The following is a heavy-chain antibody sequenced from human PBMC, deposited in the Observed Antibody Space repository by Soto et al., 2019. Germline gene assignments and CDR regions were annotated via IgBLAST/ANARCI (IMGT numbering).Heavy chain of an antibody. D-gene: IGHD3-9*01. CDR1: GDSVSSNSAA. CDR3: ARDYDILTGYYFGSRSNGAFDI. V-gene: IGHV6-1*01. J-gene: IGHJ3*02. Sequence: SQTLSLTSAISGDSVSSNSAAWNSIRQSPSRGLEWLGRTYYRSKWYNDYEVSVKSRITINPDTSKNQFSLQLNSVTPEDMAVYYCARDYDILTGYYFGSRSNGAFDIWGQGTMVTVSS. CDR2: TYYRSKWYN.